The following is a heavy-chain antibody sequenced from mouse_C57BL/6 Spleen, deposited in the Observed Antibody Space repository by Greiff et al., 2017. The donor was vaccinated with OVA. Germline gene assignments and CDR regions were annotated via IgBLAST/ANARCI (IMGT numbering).Heavy chain of an antibody. V-gene: IGHV1-5*01. J-gene: IGHJ1*03. CDR3: ARGVVAKGYFDV. Sequence: EVQLQQSGTVLARPGASVKMSCKTSGYTFTSYWMHWVKQRPGQGLEWIGAIYPGNSDTSYNQKFKSKATLTVDTSSSTAYMQLSSLTSEDSAVYYCARGVVAKGYFDVWGTGTTVTVSS. CDR1: GYTFTSYW. CDR2: IYPGNSDT. D-gene: IGHD1-1*01.